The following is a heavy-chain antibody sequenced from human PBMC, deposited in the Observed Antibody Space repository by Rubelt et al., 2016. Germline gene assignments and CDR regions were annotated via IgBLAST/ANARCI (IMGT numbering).Heavy chain of an antibody. J-gene: IGHJ4*02. V-gene: IGHV4-34*02. CDR3: ARHEQTYGRSGSDC. CDR2: INHSGST. CDR1: GGSFSGYY. Sequence: QVQLQQWDAGLLKPSQTLSLTCAVYGGSFSGYYWSWIRQPPGKGLEWIGEINHSGSTNYNPSLKSRVTISVDTSKNEFSLKSRSVCDADKAEYYCARHEQTYGRSGSDCWGQRTLVTGSS. D-gene: IGHD5-12*01.